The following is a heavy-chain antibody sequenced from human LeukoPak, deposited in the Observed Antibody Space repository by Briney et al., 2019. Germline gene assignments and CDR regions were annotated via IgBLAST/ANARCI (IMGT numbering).Heavy chain of an antibody. CDR2: INPSGTTT. CDR1: GYTFTTHY. CDR3: ARDLSGFGELPA. Sequence: ASVKVSCKASGYTFTTHYMHWVRQAPGQGLEWMGLINPSGTTTNYAQKFRGRVTMTTDTSTSTAYMELRSLRSDDTAVYYCARDLSGFGELPAWGQGTLVTVSS. V-gene: IGHV1-46*01. J-gene: IGHJ5*02. D-gene: IGHD3-10*01.